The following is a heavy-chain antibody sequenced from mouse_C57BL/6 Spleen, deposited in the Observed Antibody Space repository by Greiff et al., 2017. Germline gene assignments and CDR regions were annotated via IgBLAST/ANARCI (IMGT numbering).Heavy chain of an antibody. CDR1: GFSLTSYG. J-gene: IGHJ1*03. D-gene: IGHD2-3*01. CDR2: IWRGGST. CDR3: AKRDDGYYGYFEV. Sequence: QVQLQQSGPGLVQPSQSLSITCTVSGFSLTSYGVHWVRQPPGKGLEWLGVIWRGGSTDYNAAFISRLSISKDNSKSQVFFKMNSLQADDTAIYYCAKRDDGYYGYFEVWGTGTTVTVSS. V-gene: IGHV2-4*01.